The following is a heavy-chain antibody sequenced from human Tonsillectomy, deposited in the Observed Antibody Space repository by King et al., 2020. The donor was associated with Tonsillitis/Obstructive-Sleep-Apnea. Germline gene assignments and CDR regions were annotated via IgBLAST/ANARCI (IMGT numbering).Heavy chain of an antibody. D-gene: IGHD4-17*01. CDR1: GDSISSSTYY. CDR2: FYSSGST. Sequence: QLQESGPGLVKPSETLSLTCTVSGDSISSSTYYWGWIRQPPGKGLEWIGSFYSSGSTYYNPSLKSRVTISVDSSTNHFSLQLTSVTAADPAVYFCATVTRGLDYWGQGTLVTVSS. CDR3: ATVTRGLDY. J-gene: IGHJ4*02. V-gene: IGHV4-39*02.